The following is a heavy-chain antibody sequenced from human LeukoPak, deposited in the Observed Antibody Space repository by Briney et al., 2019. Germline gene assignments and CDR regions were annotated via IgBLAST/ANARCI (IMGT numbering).Heavy chain of an antibody. Sequence: GGSLRLSCAASGFTFNKFAMSWVRQAPGRGLEWVSGISENGSETYYADSVRGRFTISRDNSKNTLYLQMNSLRAEDTAVYYCAKDYEYNSNTWYFHWGRGTLVSVSS. D-gene: IGHD6-13*01. CDR1: GFTFNKFA. J-gene: IGHJ4*02. V-gene: IGHV3-23*01. CDR3: AKDYEYNSNTWYFH. CDR2: ISENGSET.